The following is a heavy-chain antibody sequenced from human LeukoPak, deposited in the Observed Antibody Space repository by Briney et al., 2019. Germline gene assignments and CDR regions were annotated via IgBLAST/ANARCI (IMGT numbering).Heavy chain of an antibody. D-gene: IGHD4-17*01. Sequence: GGSLRLSCAASGFTFTNAWMSWVRQAPGKGLEWVGRIKSRTDGGTTDYAAPVKGRFTISRDNSKNTLYLQMNSLRAEDTAVYYCAKDFYGDYLYFDYWGQGTLVTVSS. CDR2: IKSRTDGGTT. J-gene: IGHJ4*02. CDR1: GFTFTNAW. CDR3: AKDFYGDYLYFDY. V-gene: IGHV3-15*01.